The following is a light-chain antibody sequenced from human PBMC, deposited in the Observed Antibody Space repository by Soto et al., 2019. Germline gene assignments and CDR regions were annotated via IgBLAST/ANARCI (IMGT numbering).Light chain of an antibody. V-gene: IGKV1-39*01. Sequence: DVQMTQSPSSLSASVGDRVTITCRASQSISGYLNWYHQRPGKAPKLLIYAASSLRSGVPSRFSGSGSGTDFTLTISSLQPEDFATYYCQQSYSTPFTFGPGTKVDIK. CDR2: AAS. CDR1: QSISGY. J-gene: IGKJ3*01. CDR3: QQSYSTPFT.